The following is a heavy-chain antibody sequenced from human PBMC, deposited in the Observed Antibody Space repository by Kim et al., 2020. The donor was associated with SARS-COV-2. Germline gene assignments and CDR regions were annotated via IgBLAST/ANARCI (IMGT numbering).Heavy chain of an antibody. V-gene: IGHV6-1*01. D-gene: IGHD6-13*01. J-gene: IGHJ4*02. CDR3: ARGTAATGHALDY. Sequence: YALSVKSRITINPDTSKNQFSLQLNSLTPEDTAVDYCARGTAATGHALDYWGQGTLVTVSS.